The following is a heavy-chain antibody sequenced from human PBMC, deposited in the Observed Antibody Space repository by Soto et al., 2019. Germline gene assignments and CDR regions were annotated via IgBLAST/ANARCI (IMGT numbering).Heavy chain of an antibody. V-gene: IGHV1-69*13. CDR3: ARELELIYYYYGMDV. J-gene: IGHJ6*02. CDR2: IIPIFGTA. D-gene: IGHD1-7*01. Sequence: SVKVSCKAPGGTFSSYAISWVRQAPGQGLEWMGGIIPIFGTANYAQKFQGRVTITADESTSTAHMELSSLRSEDTAVYYCARELELIYYYYGMDVWGQGTTVTVSS. CDR1: GGTFSSYA.